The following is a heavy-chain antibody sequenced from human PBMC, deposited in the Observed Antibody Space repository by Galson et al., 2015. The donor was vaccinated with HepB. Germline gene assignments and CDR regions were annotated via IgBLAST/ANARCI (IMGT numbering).Heavy chain of an antibody. D-gene: IGHD3-22*01. CDR1: GGTFSSYA. V-gene: IGHV1-69*06. Sequence: SVKVSCKASGGTFSSYAISWVRQAPGQGLEWMGGIIPIFGTANYAQKFQGRVTITADKSTSTAYMELSSLRSEDTAVYYCARVTLVRADYYDSSTPYYFDYWGQGTLVTVSS. CDR2: IIPIFGTA. CDR3: ARVTLVRADYYDSSTPYYFDY. J-gene: IGHJ4*02.